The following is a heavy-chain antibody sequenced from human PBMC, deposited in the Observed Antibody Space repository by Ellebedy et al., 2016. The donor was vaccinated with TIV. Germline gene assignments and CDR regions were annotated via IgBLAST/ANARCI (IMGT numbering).Heavy chain of an antibody. J-gene: IGHJ3*02. V-gene: IGHV4-59*01. D-gene: IGHD6-19*01. CDR2: IYYSGST. CDR1: GCSISSYY. CDR3: ARSPAGDSSGWFQGGKNAFDI. Sequence: MPSETLSLTCTVSGCSISSYYWSWIRQPPGKGLEWIGDIYYSGSTNYNPSLKSRVTISVDTSKNQFSLKLSSVTAADTAVYYCARSPAGDSSGWFQGGKNAFDIWGQGTMVTVSS.